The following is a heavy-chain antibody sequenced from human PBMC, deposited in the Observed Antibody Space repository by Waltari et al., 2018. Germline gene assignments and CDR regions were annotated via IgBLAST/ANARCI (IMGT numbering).Heavy chain of an antibody. CDR2: IIPILGMA. Sequence: QVQLVQSGAEVKKPGSSVKVSCKASGGTFSSYAISWVRQATGQGNAWTGGIIPILGMANYAPKFQGRVTITADKSTSTAYMELSSLRSEDTAVYYCASGGSTVTTRFDYYYMDVWGKGTTVTVSS. CDR3: ASGGSTVTTRFDYYYMDV. CDR1: GGTFSSYA. J-gene: IGHJ6*03. D-gene: IGHD4-17*01. V-gene: IGHV1-69*10.